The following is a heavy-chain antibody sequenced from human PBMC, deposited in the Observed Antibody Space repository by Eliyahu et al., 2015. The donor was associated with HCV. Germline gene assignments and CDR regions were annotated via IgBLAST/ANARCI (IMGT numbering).Heavy chain of an antibody. CDR1: GFSLSNARMG. J-gene: IGHJ4*02. Sequence: QVTLKESGPVLVKPTETLTLTCTVSGFSLSNARMGVSWIRQPPGKALEWLAHIFSNDEKSYSTSLKSRLTISKDTSKSQVVLTMTNMDPVDTATYYCARIRSGYDYVWGSYRSPPFFDYWGQGTLVTVSS. D-gene: IGHD3-16*02. CDR2: IFSNDEK. CDR3: ARIRSGYDYVWGSYRSPPFFDY. V-gene: IGHV2-26*01.